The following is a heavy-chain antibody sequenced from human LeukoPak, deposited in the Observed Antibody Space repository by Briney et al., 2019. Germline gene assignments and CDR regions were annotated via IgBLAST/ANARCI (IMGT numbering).Heavy chain of an antibody. J-gene: IGHJ4*02. Sequence: GGSLRLSCAASGFTFDDYDMHWVRQAPGKGLEWVSGITWNSYSIAYADSVKGRFTISRDNSRNTLYLQLNGLRAEDTAVYYCAKTGGPWDWGQGTLVTVSS. V-gene: IGHV3-9*01. CDR1: GFTFDDYD. CDR3: AKTGGPWD. D-gene: IGHD7-27*01. CDR2: ITWNSYSI.